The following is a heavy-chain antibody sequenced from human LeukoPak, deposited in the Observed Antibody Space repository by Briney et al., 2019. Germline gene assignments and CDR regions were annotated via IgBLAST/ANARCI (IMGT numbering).Heavy chain of an antibody. CDR1: GHSISTGRY. CDR3: ARSLSTAGIDY. V-gene: IGHV4-38-2*01. Sequence: SETLSLTCAVSGHSISTGRYWGWIRQPPGKGLEWIGSIYQSGSTYYNPSLKSRVTISVDTSKNQFSLNLRSVTAADTAVYYCARSLSTAGIDYWGQGTLVTVSS. J-gene: IGHJ4*02. CDR2: IYQSGST. D-gene: IGHD2-2*01.